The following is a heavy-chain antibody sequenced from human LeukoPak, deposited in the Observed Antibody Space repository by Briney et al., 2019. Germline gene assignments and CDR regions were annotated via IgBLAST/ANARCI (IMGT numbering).Heavy chain of an antibody. CDR1: GYTFTGYY. CDR2: INPNSGGT. J-gene: IGHJ6*03. V-gene: IGHV1-2*02. D-gene: IGHD4-17*01. Sequence: ASVEVSCKASGYTFTGYYMHWVRQAPGQGLEWMGWINPNSGGTNYAQKFQGRVTMTRDTSISTAYMELSRLRSDDTAVYYCASTGPTVTATYYYYYMDVWGKGTTVTVSS. CDR3: ASTGPTVTATYYYYYMDV.